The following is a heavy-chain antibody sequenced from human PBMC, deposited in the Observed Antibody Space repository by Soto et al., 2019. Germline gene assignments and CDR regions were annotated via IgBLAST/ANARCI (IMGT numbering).Heavy chain of an antibody. Sequence: EVQLVESGGGLVQPGGSLRLACAASGFTCSDHYMDWVRQAPGKGLEWVRRSRNKANSYSTEYAASVKGRFTILRDESKNSLYLQMNSLKTEDTAVYYCARFSGSYTRGIDYWGQGTLVTVSS. J-gene: IGHJ4*02. V-gene: IGHV3-72*01. CDR3: ARFSGSYTRGIDY. D-gene: IGHD1-26*01. CDR2: SRNKANSYST. CDR1: GFTCSDHY.